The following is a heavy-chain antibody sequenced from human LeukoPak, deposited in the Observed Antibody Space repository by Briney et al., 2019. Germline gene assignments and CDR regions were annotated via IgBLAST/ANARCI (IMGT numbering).Heavy chain of an antibody. J-gene: IGHJ4*02. D-gene: IGHD3-16*01. CDR1: GFTFSDYD. Sequence: TGGSLRLSCSASGFTFSDYDMNWVRQAPGKGLEWVSSISGLSSYTYYGESVKGRFRISRDNAKNSLYLQMNSLGAEDTATYYCGRAFPPLRTSSAGDLWGQGILVTVSS. CDR2: ISGLSSYT. V-gene: IGHV3-21*01. CDR3: GRAFPPLRTSSAGDL.